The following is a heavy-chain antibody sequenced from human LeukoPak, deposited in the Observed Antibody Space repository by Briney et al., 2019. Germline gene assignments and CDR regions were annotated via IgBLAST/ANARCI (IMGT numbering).Heavy chain of an antibody. CDR3: ARDYDFWSGYQALDY. D-gene: IGHD3-3*01. CDR1: GFTFSSYW. Sequence: GGSLRLSCAASGFTFSSYWMSWVRQAPGKGLEWVANIKQDGSEKYYVDSVKGRFTISRDNAKDSLYLQMNSLRAEDTAVYYCARDYDFWSGYQALDYWGQGTLVTVSS. V-gene: IGHV3-7*01. J-gene: IGHJ4*02. CDR2: IKQDGSEK.